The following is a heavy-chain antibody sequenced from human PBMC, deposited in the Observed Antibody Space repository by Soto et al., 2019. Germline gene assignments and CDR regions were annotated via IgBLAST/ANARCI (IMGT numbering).Heavy chain of an antibody. CDR3: AKAEGGYSGYANFDY. D-gene: IGHD5-12*01. CDR2: ISGSGGST. J-gene: IGHJ4*02. Sequence: GGSLRLSCAASGFTFSSYAMSWVRQAPGKGLEWVSAISGSGGSTYYADSVKGRFTISRDNSKNTRYLQMNSLRAEDTAVYYCAKAEGGYSGYANFDYWGQGTLVTVSS. CDR1: GFTFSSYA. V-gene: IGHV3-23*01.